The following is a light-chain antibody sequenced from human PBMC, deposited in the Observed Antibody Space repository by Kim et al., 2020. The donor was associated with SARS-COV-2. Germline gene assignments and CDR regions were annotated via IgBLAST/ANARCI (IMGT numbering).Light chain of an antibody. CDR1: GGRIASNF. J-gene: IGLJ2*01. Sequence: SPAKTVTSACPRSGGRIASNFVPWYQQRPGSAPTSVIYGDNQRPSWVPDRFSGSIDDSSNSASRTISGLKTEDEADYYCQSGRLFGGGTQLTVL. CDR3: QSGRL. V-gene: IGLV6-57*03. CDR2: GDN.